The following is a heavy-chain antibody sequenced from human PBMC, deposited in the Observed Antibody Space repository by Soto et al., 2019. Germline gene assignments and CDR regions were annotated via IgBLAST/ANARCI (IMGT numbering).Heavy chain of an antibody. V-gene: IGHV2-5*02. J-gene: IGHJ4*02. CDR1: GFSFTTTRRG. CDR3: AHIDSTGTTTYCES. D-gene: IGHD1-1*01. Sequence: QITLKEAGPTLVKPTETLTLTCTFSGFSFTTTRRGVGWTRQPPGKALEWLAFIYWDVERRYNPLLRRRLTLTEDTAKNQVVLTMINMEPKDSSTYYCAHIDSTGTTTYCESWGQLIPVTVAS. CDR2: IYWDVER.